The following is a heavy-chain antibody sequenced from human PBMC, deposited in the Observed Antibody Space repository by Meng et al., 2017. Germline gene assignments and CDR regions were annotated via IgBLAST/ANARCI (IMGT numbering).Heavy chain of an antibody. V-gene: IGHV1-69*06. CDR3: ARDGVGATEGYFDY. CDR2: IIPIFGTA. Sequence: EQLVRSGDEVKKAGSSVKVSCKASGGTFSSYAIRWVRQASGQGLEWMGGIIPIFGTANYAQKFQGRVTITADKSTSTAYMELSSLRSEDTAVYYCARDGVGATEGYFDYWGQGTLVTVSS. CDR1: GGTFSSYA. J-gene: IGHJ4*02. D-gene: IGHD1-26*01.